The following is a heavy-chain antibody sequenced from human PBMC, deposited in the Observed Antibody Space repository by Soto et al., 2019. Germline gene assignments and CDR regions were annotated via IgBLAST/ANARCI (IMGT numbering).Heavy chain of an antibody. CDR1: GYTFTSYG. CDR2: ISAYNGNT. CDR3: ARVIFRSLVLPGKKTIGFDP. J-gene: IGHJ5*02. Sequence: ASVKVSCKASGYTFTSYGISWVRQAPGQGLEWMGWISAYNGNTNYAQKLQGRVTMTTDTSTGTAYMELRSLRSDDTAVYYCARVIFRSLVLPGKKTIGFDPWGQGTLVTVSS. V-gene: IGHV1-18*01. D-gene: IGHD6-13*01.